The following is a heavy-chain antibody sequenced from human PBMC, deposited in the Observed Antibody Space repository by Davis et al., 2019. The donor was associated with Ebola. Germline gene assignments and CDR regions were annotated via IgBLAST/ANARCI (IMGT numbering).Heavy chain of an antibody. J-gene: IGHJ4*02. CDR3: AKLTTVTTPSDY. Sequence: PGESLKISCAASGFTFSSYGMHWVRQAPGKGLEWVAVISYDGSNKYYADSVKGRFTISRDNSKNTLYLQMNSLRAEDTAVYYCAKLTTVTTPSDYWGQGTLVTVSS. CDR2: ISYDGSNK. V-gene: IGHV3-30*18. D-gene: IGHD4-17*01. CDR1: GFTFSSYG.